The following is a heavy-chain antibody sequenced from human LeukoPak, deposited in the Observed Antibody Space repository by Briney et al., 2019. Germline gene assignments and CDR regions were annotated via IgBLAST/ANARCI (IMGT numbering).Heavy chain of an antibody. D-gene: IGHD6-19*01. CDR2: IRHDGSNK. J-gene: IGHJ4*02. CDR1: GFTFSTYG. V-gene: IGHV3-30*02. CDR3: AKDQEVAVAAKNFDY. Sequence: QPGGSLRLSCAASGFTFSTYGMHWVRQAPGKGLEWVAFIRHDGSNKYCADSVKGRFTISRDNSKNTLYLQMNSLRAEDTAVYYCAKDQEVAVAAKNFDYWGQGTLVTVSS.